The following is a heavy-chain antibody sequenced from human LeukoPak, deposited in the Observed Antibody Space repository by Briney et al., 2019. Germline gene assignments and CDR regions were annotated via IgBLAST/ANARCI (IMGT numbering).Heavy chain of an antibody. Sequence: PSETLSLTCTVSGGSISSYYWSWIWQPPGKGLEWIGYIYYSGSTNYNPSLKSRVTISVDTSKKQFSVKLSSVTAADTAVYYCARHSAVADDAFDIWGQGTMVTVSS. V-gene: IGHV4-59*08. J-gene: IGHJ3*02. CDR1: GGSISSYY. D-gene: IGHD6-19*01. CDR3: ARHSAVADDAFDI. CDR2: IYYSGST.